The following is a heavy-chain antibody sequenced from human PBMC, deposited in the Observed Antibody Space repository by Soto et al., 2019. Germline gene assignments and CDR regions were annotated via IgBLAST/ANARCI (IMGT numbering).Heavy chain of an antibody. CDR3: ARKVGYCSSTSCYVRGGRNNDAFDI. V-gene: IGHV1-2*04. CDR2: INPNSGGT. CDR1: GYTFTGYY. D-gene: IGHD2-2*01. J-gene: IGHJ3*02. Sequence: QVQLVQSGAEVKKPGASVKVSCKASGYTFTGYYMHWVRQAPGQGLEWMGWINPNSGGTNYAQKFQGWVTMTRDTSISTAYMELSRLRSDDTAVYYCARKVGYCSSTSCYVRGGRNNDAFDIWGQGTMVTVSS.